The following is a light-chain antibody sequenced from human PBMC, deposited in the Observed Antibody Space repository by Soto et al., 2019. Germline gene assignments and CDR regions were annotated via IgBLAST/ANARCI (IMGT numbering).Light chain of an antibody. CDR1: QSISSW. CDR3: QQYNSYPWT. J-gene: IGKJ1*01. Sequence: DIQMTQSPSTLSASVGDRVTITCRASQSISSWLAWYQQKPGKAPNLLIYKASSLESGVPSRFSGSGSGTEFPLTISRLQPDDFATYHCQQYNSYPWTFGQGTKVEIK. V-gene: IGKV1-5*03. CDR2: KAS.